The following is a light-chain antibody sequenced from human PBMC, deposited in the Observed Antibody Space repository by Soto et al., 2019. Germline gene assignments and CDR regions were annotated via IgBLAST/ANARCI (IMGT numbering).Light chain of an antibody. Sequence: QSALTQPDSGSGSPGQSITISCTGTSSDVGSYNLVSWYHQHPGKAPKLMIYEVSKRPSGVSNRFSGSKSGNTASLTISGLQAEDEADYYCCSYAGSSPLLVFGGGTQLTVL. CDR2: EVS. CDR1: SSDVGSYNL. V-gene: IGLV2-23*02. CDR3: CSYAGSSPLLV. J-gene: IGLJ2*01.